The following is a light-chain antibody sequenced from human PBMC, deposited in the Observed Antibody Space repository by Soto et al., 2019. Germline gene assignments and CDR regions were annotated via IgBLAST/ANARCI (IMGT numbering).Light chain of an antibody. CDR2: NAS. V-gene: IGKV3-20*01. CDR1: QSVSSSY. J-gene: IGKJ4*01. Sequence: EIVLTQSPGTLSLSPGERATLSCRASQSVSSSYLAWYQQKPGQAPRLLISNASNRATGIPARFSGSGSGTEFTLTISSLQSEDFAVYYCQQYIRWPLTFGGGTKVDIK. CDR3: QQYIRWPLT.